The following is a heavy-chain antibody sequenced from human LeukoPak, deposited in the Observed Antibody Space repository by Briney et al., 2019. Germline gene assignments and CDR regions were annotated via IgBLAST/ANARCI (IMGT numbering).Heavy chain of an antibody. Sequence: GGSLRLSCAASGFTFSSYAMSWVRQAPGKGLEWVSAISGSGGSTYYADSVKGRFTISRDNSKNTLYLQMNSLRAEDTAVYYCAKDPVPYYYDSSGYYYAEPGDYWGQGTLVTVSS. D-gene: IGHD3-22*01. CDR2: ISGSGGST. V-gene: IGHV3-23*01. CDR3: AKDPVPYYYDSSGYYYAEPGDY. CDR1: GFTFSSYA. J-gene: IGHJ4*02.